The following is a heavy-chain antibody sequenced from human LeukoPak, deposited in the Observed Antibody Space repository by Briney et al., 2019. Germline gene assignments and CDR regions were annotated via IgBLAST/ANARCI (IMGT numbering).Heavy chain of an antibody. CDR2: ISSSSSTI. D-gene: IGHD2-2*01. CDR3: ARSTSWAGSYCSSTSCYGWDFDY. Sequence: PGGSLRLSCAASGFTFSSYSMNWVRQAPGKGLEWVSYISSSSSTIYYADSVKGRFTISRDNAKNSLYLQMNSLRAEDTAVYYCARSTSWAGSYCSSTSCYGWDFDYWGQGTLVTVSS. CDR1: GFTFSSYS. J-gene: IGHJ4*02. V-gene: IGHV3-48*01.